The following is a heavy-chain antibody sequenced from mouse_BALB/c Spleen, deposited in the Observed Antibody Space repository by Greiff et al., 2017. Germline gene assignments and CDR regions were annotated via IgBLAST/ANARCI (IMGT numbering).Heavy chain of an antibody. CDR3: ARYDGYLYAMDY. D-gene: IGHD2-3*01. Sequence: VQLVESGAELARPGASVKMSCKASGYTFTSYTMHWVKQRPGQGLEWIGYINPSSGYTNYNQKFKDKATLTADKSSSTAYMQLSSLTSEDSAVYYCARYDGYLYAMDYWGQGTSVTVSS. J-gene: IGHJ4*01. CDR2: INPSSGYT. V-gene: IGHV1-4*01. CDR1: GYTFTSYT.